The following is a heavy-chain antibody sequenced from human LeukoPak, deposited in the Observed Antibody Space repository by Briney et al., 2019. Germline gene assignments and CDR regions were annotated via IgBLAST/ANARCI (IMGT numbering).Heavy chain of an antibody. V-gene: IGHV3-64*01. CDR3: ARESGYVTYYLDS. J-gene: IGHJ4*02. D-gene: IGHD2-15*01. CDR2: ISISGSST. Sequence: GGSLRLSCEASGFTFSKYAMYWVRQAPGKGLENVSAISISGSSTFYANSVEGRFTISRDNSKNTVYLQMGSLRDEDMATYYCARESGYVTYYLDSWGQGTLVTVSS. CDR1: GFTFSKYA.